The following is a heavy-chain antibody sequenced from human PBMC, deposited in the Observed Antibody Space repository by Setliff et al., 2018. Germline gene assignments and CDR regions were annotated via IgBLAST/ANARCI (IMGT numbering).Heavy chain of an antibody. CDR3: AKGGTYRYFDF. Sequence: LSLTCTVSGDTFSGASIWSWIRQPPEKGLEFIGYVYPSGAAKYDPSLESRVTMPVDASKNQFSLRMNSVTAADTAVYYCAKGGTYRYFDFWGPGTLVTVSS. J-gene: IGHJ4*02. CDR1: GDTFSGAS. CDR2: VYPSGAA. V-gene: IGHV4-59*01.